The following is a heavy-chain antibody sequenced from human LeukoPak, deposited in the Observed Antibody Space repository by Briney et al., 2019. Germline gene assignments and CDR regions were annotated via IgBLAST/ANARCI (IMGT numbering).Heavy chain of an antibody. CDR1: GFTFSSYA. CDR2: ISGSGGST. D-gene: IGHD3-9*01. Sequence: GGSLRLSCAASGFTFSSYAMSWVRQAPGKGLEWVSAISGSGGSTYYADSVKGRFTTSRDNSKNTLYLQMNSLRAEDTAVYYCAKEIYDILTGFNWFDPWGQGTLVTVSS. J-gene: IGHJ5*02. V-gene: IGHV3-23*01. CDR3: AKEIYDILTGFNWFDP.